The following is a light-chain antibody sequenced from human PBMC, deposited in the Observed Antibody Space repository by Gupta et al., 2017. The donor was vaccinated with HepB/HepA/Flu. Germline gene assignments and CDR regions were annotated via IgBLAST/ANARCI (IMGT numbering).Light chain of an antibody. CDR1: SGHSTYA. V-gene: IGLV4-69*01. CDR3: QTWGTGGV. J-gene: IGLJ2*01. CDR2: LNSDGRH. Sequence: QLVLTQSPSASASLGAAVKLTCTLSSGHSTYAIAWHQQKPENGPRYFMNLNSDGRHRKGDAIPDGFSGSSSGAARYLTLASLESEDEDDYYCQTWGTGGVFGGGTKLTVL.